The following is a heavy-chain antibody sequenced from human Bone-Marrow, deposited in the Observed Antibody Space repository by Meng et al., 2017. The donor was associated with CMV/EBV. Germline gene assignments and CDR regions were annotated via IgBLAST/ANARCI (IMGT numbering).Heavy chain of an antibody. J-gene: IGHJ6*02. D-gene: IGHD5-18*01. CDR2: ISSSSSYI. CDR1: GFTFSSYS. V-gene: IGHV3-21*01. Sequence: GGSLRLSCAASGFTFSSYSMNWVRQAPGKGLEWVSSISSSSSYIYYADSVKGRFTISRDNAKNSLYLQMNSLRAEDTAVYYCARVSATAMVLIYYGMDGWGQGTTVTVSS. CDR3: ARVSATAMVLIYYGMDG.